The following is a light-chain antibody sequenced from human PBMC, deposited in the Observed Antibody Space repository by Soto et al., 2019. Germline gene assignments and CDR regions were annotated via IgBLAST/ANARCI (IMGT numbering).Light chain of an antibody. CDR1: SSNIGSFYD. CDR3: QSYANSQSHLV. J-gene: IGLJ2*01. CDR2: GDN. V-gene: IGLV1-40*01. Sequence: QSVLTQPPSVSGAPGQRVTIPCTGSSSNIGSFYDVHWYQQIPGTVPKLLIYGDNNRPSGVPDRFSGSKSGTSASLAITGLEPEDEAYYYRQSYANSQSHLVFAGGTQLTVL.